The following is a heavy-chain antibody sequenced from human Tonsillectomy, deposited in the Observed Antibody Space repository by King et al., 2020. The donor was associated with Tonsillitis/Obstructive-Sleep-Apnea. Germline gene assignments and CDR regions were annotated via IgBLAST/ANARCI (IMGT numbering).Heavy chain of an antibody. V-gene: IGHV4-39*01. CDR1: SGSISSSSYY. J-gene: IGHJ4*02. CDR3: ARLKNYYESSGYSQRRHYFDY. D-gene: IGHD3-22*01. Sequence: LQLQESGPGLVKPSETLSLTCTVSSGSISSSSYYWGWIRQPPGKGLEWIGSIYYSGSTYYNPSLKSRVTISVDTSKNQFSLKLSSVTAADTAVYYCARLKNYYESSGYSQRRHYFDYWGQGTLVTVSS. CDR2: IYYSGST.